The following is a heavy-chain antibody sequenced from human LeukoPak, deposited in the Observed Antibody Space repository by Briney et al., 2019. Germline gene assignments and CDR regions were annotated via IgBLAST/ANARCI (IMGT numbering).Heavy chain of an antibody. CDR2: ISGSGGST. D-gene: IGHD2-2*01. Sequence: GGSLRLSCAASGFSFSSHSMNWVRQVPGKGLEWVSAISGSGGSTYYADSVKGRFTISRDNSKNTLYLQMNSLRAEDTAVYYCAKNPSWDWYFDLWGRGTLVTVSS. J-gene: IGHJ2*01. V-gene: IGHV3-23*01. CDR3: AKNPSWDWYFDL. CDR1: GFSFSSHS.